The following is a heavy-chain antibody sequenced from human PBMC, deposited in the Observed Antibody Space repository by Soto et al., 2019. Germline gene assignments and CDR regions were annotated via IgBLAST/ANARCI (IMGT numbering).Heavy chain of an antibody. Sequence: TSETLSLTXTVSGGSFRSYYWSWIRQPPGKGLEWIGHIYYSGTTNYNPSLKSRVTMSVDTSKSQFSLRLSSVTAADTAVYYCARPAASADDGFDVWGQGTMVTVSS. CDR1: GGSFRSYY. J-gene: IGHJ3*01. CDR2: IYYSGTT. D-gene: IGHD2-2*01. V-gene: IGHV4-59*08. CDR3: ARPAASADDGFDV.